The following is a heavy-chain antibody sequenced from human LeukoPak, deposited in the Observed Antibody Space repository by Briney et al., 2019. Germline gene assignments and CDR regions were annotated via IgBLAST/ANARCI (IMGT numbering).Heavy chain of an antibody. CDR1: GFTFSSYW. Sequence: PGGSLRLSCAASGFTFSSYWMSWVRQAPGKGLEWVANIKQDGSEKYYVDSVKGRFTISRDNAMNSLYLQMNSLRAEDTAVYYCARGLAAAGTGWWRFDWFDPWGQGTLVTVSS. CDR2: IKQDGSEK. V-gene: IGHV3-7*01. J-gene: IGHJ5*02. CDR3: ARGLAAAGTGWWRFDWFDP. D-gene: IGHD6-13*01.